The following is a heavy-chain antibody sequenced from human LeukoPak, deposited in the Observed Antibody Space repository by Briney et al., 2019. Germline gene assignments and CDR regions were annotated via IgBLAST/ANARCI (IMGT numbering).Heavy chain of an antibody. J-gene: IGHJ4*02. Sequence: SETLSLTCTVYGGSFSGYYWSWIRQPPGKGLEWIGEINHSGSTNSNPSLKSRVTISLDTSKNQLTLNLRSVTAADTAVYYCARGLNDFWAGETYWGQGTLVTVSS. CDR2: INHSGST. CDR1: GGSFSGYY. D-gene: IGHD3-3*01. CDR3: ARGLNDFWAGETY. V-gene: IGHV4-34*01.